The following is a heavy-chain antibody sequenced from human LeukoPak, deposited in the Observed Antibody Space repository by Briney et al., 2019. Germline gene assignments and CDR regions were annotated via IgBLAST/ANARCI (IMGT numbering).Heavy chain of an antibody. J-gene: IGHJ3*02. Sequence: ASVKVSCKASGYTFTSYYMHWVRQAPGQGLEWMGIINPSGGSTSYAQKFQGRVTMTRDMSTSTAYMELSSLRSEDTAVYYCARDPIVGATERAFDIWGQGTMVTVSS. D-gene: IGHD1-26*01. CDR2: INPSGGST. V-gene: IGHV1-46*01. CDR3: ARDPIVGATERAFDI. CDR1: GYTFTSYY.